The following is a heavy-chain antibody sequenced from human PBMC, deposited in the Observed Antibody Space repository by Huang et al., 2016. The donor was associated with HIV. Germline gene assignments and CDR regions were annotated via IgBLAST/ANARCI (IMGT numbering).Heavy chain of an antibody. CDR2: MNPKSGNV. CDR3: ARGFGINYNHEAFDV. CDR1: GYTFTNYD. Sequence: QIQLAQSGAEVKKPGASVKVSCKASGYTFTNYDINWVRQASGQGLEWMGWMNPKSGNVGYTKKFQGRVAILRNGSRNTSYLEVTSLTSEDTAVYYCARGFGINYNHEAFDVWGQGTMVTVSS. V-gene: IGHV1-8*01. D-gene: IGHD3-10*01. J-gene: IGHJ3*01.